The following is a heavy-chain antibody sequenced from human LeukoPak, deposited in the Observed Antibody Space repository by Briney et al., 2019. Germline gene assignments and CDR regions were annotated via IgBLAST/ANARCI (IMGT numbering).Heavy chain of an antibody. V-gene: IGHV4-39*07. CDR2: IYYSGST. Sequence: SETLSLTCTVSGGSISSSSYYWGWIRQPPGKGLEWIGSIYYSGSTYYNPSLKSRVTISVDTSKNQFSLKLSSVTAADTAVYYCTRPYYYYMDVWGKGTTVTVSS. CDR1: GGSISSSSYY. CDR3: TRPYYYYMDV. J-gene: IGHJ6*03.